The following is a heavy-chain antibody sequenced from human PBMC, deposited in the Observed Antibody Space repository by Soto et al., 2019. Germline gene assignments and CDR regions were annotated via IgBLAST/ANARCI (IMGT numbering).Heavy chain of an antibody. CDR2: IYWDDDK. Sequence: QITLKESVPTLVKPTQTLTLTCTFSGFSLSTTGVGVGWIRQPPGKALEWLALIYWDDDKRYRTSLKTRLVITKDTSKNQVVLTMTNRDPVDTATYYGAHRALPASDVYFDYWGQGTLVTVSS. V-gene: IGHV2-5*02. CDR3: AHRALPASDVYFDY. D-gene: IGHD2-2*01. J-gene: IGHJ4*02. CDR1: GFSLSTTGVG.